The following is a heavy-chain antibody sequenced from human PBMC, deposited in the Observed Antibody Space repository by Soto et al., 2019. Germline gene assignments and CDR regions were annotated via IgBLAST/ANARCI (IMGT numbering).Heavy chain of an antibody. CDR1: GFSFDNYG. Sequence: GGSLRLSCVASGFSFDNYGMSWVRQAPGEGLEWISAIKSDGTSTYYADSVEDRFTISRDNSKNTLYLQLNSLRAEDTAVYYCAQLGLMTFSHKHYFNHWGRGTLVTVS. J-gene: IGHJ4*02. D-gene: IGHD3-16*01. CDR3: AQLGLMTFSHKHYFNH. V-gene: IGHV3-23*01. CDR2: IKSDGTST.